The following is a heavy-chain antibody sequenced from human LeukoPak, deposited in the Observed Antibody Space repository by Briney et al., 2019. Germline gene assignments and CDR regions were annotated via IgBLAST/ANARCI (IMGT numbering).Heavy chain of an antibody. J-gene: IGHJ4*02. CDR3: AKRTDTSAYFFDY. V-gene: IGHV3-23*01. Sequence: PGGSLRLSCAASGFTFSNYAMTWVRQAPGKGLEWVSTVSSTGGNTYYADSMKGRFTISRDNSKNTLYLQMNSLRAEDTAVYYCAKRTDTSAYFFDYWGQGTLVPVSS. CDR1: GFTFSNYA. CDR2: VSSTGGNT. D-gene: IGHD3-22*01.